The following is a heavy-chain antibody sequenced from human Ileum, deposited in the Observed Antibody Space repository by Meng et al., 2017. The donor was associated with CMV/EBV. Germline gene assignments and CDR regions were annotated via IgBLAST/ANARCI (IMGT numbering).Heavy chain of an antibody. CDR3: AKSPGSCSGGTCYPRD. V-gene: IGHV3-23*01. CDR2: LSKNGANS. Sequence: GLIFSNYAMSWVRQAPGKGLEWVSVLSKNGANSHYADSVKGRFTISRDNSKNTLYLQMNSLRADDTAVYYCAKSPGSCSGGTCYPRDWGPGTLVTVSS. J-gene: IGHJ4*02. D-gene: IGHD2-15*01. CDR1: GLIFSNYA.